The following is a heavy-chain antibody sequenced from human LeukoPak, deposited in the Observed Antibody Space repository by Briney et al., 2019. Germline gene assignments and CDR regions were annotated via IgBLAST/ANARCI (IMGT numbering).Heavy chain of an antibody. CDR3: ARDYGGILVAETFDY. CDR2: INPNSDGT. V-gene: IGHV1-2*02. CDR1: GYTFTSYG. D-gene: IGHD5-12*01. J-gene: IGHJ4*02. Sequence: ASVKVSCKASGYTFTSYGISWVRQAPGQGLEWMGWINPNSDGTNYAQNFQDRVTMTRDTSISTAYMDLSRLRSDDTAVYYCARDYGGILVAETFDYWGQGTLVTVSS.